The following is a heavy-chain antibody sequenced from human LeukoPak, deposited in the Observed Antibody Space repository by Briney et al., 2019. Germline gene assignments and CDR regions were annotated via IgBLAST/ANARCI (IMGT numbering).Heavy chain of an antibody. D-gene: IGHD6-13*01. V-gene: IGHV1-18*01. Sequence: ASVKVSCKASGYTFTSYGISWVRQAPGQGLEWMGWISAYNGNTNYAQKLQGRVTMTTDTSTSTAYMELRSLRSDDTAVYYCARAGPQLVTEYYGMDVWGQGTTVTVSS. CDR2: ISAYNGNT. J-gene: IGHJ6*02. CDR3: ARAGPQLVTEYYGMDV. CDR1: GYTFTSYG.